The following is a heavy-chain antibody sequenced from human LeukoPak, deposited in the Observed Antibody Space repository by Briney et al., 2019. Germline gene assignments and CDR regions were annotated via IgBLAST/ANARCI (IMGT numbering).Heavy chain of an antibody. CDR1: GVTFSTIY. CDR3: ARHCSGGTCPFDY. J-gene: IGHJ4*02. D-gene: IGHD2-15*01. CDR2: IFDGGTT. V-gene: IGHV3-66*04. Sequence: GGSLRLSCATSGVTFSTIYMSWVRQAPGKGLEWVSVIFDGGTTYYADSVKGRFTISRDTSTKTLNLQMDSLRAEDTAVYYCARHCSGGTCPFDYWGQGTLVTVSS.